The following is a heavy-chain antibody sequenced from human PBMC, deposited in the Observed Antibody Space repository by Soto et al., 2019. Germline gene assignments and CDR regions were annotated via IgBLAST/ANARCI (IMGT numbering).Heavy chain of an antibody. J-gene: IGHJ4*02. V-gene: IGHV3-23*01. CDR1: GFSFGGYA. D-gene: IGHD3-9*01. CDR3: AKTESFNGYYNAFDC. Sequence: GGSLRLSCAASGFSFGGYAVTWVRQAPGKGLEWVSAISGGGGSTYYADSVKGRFTISRDNSKNTVYLQMNSLRAGDTALYYCAKTESFNGYYNAFDCWGQGTRVTV. CDR2: ISGGGGST.